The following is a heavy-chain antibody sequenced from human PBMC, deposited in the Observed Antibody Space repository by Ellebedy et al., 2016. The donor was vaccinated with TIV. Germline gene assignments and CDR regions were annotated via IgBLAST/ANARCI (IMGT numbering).Heavy chain of an antibody. J-gene: IGHJ4*02. CDR2: ISGYNSKT. CDR1: GYSFNYYG. D-gene: IGHD3-10*01. V-gene: IGHV1-18*01. Sequence: ASVKVSCKASGYSFNYYGISWVRQAPGQGLEWMGWISGYNSKTKYAEKFQGRVTITADDSTSTAFMELRSLRSEDTAVYYCARFNYYVSGTYYNGPPFFDYWGQGTLVTVSS. CDR3: ARFNYYVSGTYYNGPPFFDY.